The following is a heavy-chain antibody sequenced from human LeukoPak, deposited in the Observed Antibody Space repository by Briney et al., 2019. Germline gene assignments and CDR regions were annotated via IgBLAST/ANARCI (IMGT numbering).Heavy chain of an antibody. V-gene: IGHV3-23*01. J-gene: IGHJ4*02. D-gene: IGHD6-19*01. Sequence: GRSLRLSCSASGFTFSSYAMSWVRQAPGKGLEWVSAITASGGATLYAGSVKGRFTISRDNSKNTLYLQMNSLRAEDTAVYYCASSEHWLSYSDYWGQGTLVAVS. CDR3: ASSEHWLSYSDY. CDR2: ITASGGAT. CDR1: GFTFSSYA.